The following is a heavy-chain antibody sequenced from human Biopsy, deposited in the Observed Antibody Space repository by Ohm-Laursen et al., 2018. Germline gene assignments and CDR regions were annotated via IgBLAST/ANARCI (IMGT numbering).Heavy chain of an antibody. CDR3: ARDGGHSGWYEGGMDV. D-gene: IGHD6-19*01. CDR1: GGAITSYY. J-gene: IGHJ6*02. CDR2: VSYSGNA. Sequence: SETLSLTCTVSGGAITSYYWSWTRQPPGKGLEWIGYVSYSGNADYNPSLKSRVTISLDKSTNQLSLKLRSVTAADTAVYYSARDGGHSGWYEGGMDVWGQGTTVTVSS. V-gene: IGHV4-59*01.